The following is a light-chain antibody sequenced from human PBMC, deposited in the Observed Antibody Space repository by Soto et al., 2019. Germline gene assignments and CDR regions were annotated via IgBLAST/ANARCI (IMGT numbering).Light chain of an antibody. V-gene: IGLV2-14*01. CDR1: SSDVGGYNY. J-gene: IGLJ3*02. Sequence: QSALTQPASVSGSPGQSITISCTGTSSDVGGYNYVSWYQQHPGQAPKLMIYDVSNRPSGVSNRFSGSKSGNTASLTISGLRAEDEADYYCSSYTSSSLLVFGGGTKLTVL. CDR3: SSYTSSSLLV. CDR2: DVS.